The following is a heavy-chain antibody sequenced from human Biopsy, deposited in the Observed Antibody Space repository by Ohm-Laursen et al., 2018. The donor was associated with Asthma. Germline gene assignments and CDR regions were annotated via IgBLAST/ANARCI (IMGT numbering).Heavy chain of an antibody. CDR2: IYYSVST. CDR1: GDSISSGTYY. D-gene: IGHD3-22*01. CDR3: ARAQDYYDSRGYYRSFDY. Sequence: TLSLTCTVSGDSISSGTYYWSWIRQHPGKGLEWIGYIYYSVSTYYNPSLKSRVSISIDTSKNQFSLKLSSVTAADTAVYYCARAQDYYDSRGYYRSFDYWGQGTLVTVSS. J-gene: IGHJ4*02. V-gene: IGHV4-31*03.